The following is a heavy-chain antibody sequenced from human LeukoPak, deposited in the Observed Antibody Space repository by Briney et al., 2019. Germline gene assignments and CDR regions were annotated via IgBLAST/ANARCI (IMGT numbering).Heavy chain of an antibody. CDR3: ARGRSAAGNFDY. V-gene: IGHV4-31*03. D-gene: IGHD6-13*01. Sequence: SETLSLTCTVSGGSISSGGYYWSWIRHQPGTGLEWIGYIYYSGSTDYNPSLKSRLAISVDTSKNQFSLKVTSVTAADTAVYYCARGRSAAGNFDYWGQGTLVTVSS. J-gene: IGHJ4*02. CDR1: GGSISSGGYY. CDR2: IYYSGST.